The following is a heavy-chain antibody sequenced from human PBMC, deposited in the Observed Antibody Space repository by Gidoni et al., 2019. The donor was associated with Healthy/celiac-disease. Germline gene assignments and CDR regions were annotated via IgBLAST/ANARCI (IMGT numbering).Heavy chain of an antibody. J-gene: IGHJ4*02. D-gene: IGHD6-13*01. V-gene: IGHV3-15*01. Sequence: LEWVGRIKSKTEGGTTDYAAPGKGRFTISRDDSKNTLYLQMNSLKTEDTAVYYCTTDGLYSSSWYSDYWGQGTLVTVSS. CDR3: TTDGLYSSSWYSDY. CDR2: IKSKTEGGTT.